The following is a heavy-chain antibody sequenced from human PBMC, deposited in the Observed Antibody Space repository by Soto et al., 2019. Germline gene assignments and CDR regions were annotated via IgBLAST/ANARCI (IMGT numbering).Heavy chain of an antibody. J-gene: IGHJ6*02. CDR3: ARGWQRNYYYYGMDV. Sequence: SETLSLTCAVYCGSFSGYYWSWIRQPPGKGLEWIGEINHSGSTNYNPSLKSRVTISVDTSKNQFSLKLSSVTAADTAVYYCARGWQRNYYYYGMDVWGQGTTVTVSS. CDR2: INHSGST. V-gene: IGHV4-34*01. CDR1: CGSFSGYY. D-gene: IGHD6-25*01.